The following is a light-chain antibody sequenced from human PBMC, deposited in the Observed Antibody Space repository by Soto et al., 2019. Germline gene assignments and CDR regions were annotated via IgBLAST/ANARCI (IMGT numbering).Light chain of an antibody. Sequence: AIRMTQSPSSFSASTGDRVTITCRASQGISSYLAWYQQKPGKAPKLLVYAASTLQYGVPSRFSGSGSGTDFTLTISCLQSEGFATYFCQQYYTYPQTFGQGTKLEIK. CDR1: QGISSY. CDR3: QQYYTYPQT. J-gene: IGKJ2*01. CDR2: AAS. V-gene: IGKV1-8*01.